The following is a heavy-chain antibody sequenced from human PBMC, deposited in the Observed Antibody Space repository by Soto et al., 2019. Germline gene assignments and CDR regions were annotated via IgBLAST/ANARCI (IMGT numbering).Heavy chain of an antibody. CDR2: INRDGST. Sequence: EVQLVESGGGLIPPGGSLRLSCAASGFLVNSAYMTWVRQAPGKGLEWLSMINRDGSTLYAESVKGRFTISIDNSKNSLDLQMNSLRAEDTAMYFCARSGYSLAWGYWGQGTLVIVTS. V-gene: IGHV3-53*01. CDR3: ARSGYSLAWGY. D-gene: IGHD5-18*01. J-gene: IGHJ4*02. CDR1: GFLVNSAY.